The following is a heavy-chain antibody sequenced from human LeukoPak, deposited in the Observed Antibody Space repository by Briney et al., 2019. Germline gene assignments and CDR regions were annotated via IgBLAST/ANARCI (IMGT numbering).Heavy chain of an antibody. CDR3: ARHLTGYYRGHFDY. Sequence: GSLRLSCAASGFTFSDYYMSWIRQPPGKGLEWIGYIYYSGSTNYNPSLKSRVTISVDTSKNQFSLKLSSVTAADTAVYYCARHLTGYYRGHFDYWGQGTLVTVSS. CDR2: IYYSGST. J-gene: IGHJ4*02. CDR1: GFTFSDYY. D-gene: IGHD3-9*01. V-gene: IGHV4-59*08.